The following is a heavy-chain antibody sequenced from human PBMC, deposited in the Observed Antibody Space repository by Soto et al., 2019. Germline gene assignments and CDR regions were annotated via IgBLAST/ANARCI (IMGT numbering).Heavy chain of an antibody. D-gene: IGHD2-2*01. CDR3: ARAGDIVVVPAASRAPHWFDP. CDR2: IYYSGST. Sequence: QVQLQESGPGLVKPSETLSLTCTVSGGSISSYYWSWIRQPPGKGLEWIGYIYYSGSTNYNPSLKSRVTISVDTSKNQFSLKLSSVTAADTAVYYCARAGDIVVVPAASRAPHWFDPWGQGTLVTVSS. CDR1: GGSISSYY. V-gene: IGHV4-59*01. J-gene: IGHJ5*02.